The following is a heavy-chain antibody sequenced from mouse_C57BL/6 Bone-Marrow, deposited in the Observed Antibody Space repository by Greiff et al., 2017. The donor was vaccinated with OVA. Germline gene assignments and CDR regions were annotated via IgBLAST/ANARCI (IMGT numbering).Heavy chain of an antibody. D-gene: IGHD2-4*01. CDR3: ARDAYDDDGGFAY. V-gene: IGHV7-1*01. J-gene: IGHJ3*01. Sequence: EVKLVESGGGLVQSGRSLRLSCATSGFTFSDFYMEWVRQAPGKGLEWIAASRNKANDYTTEYSASVKGRFIVSRDTSQSILYLQMNALRAEDTAIYYCARDAYDDDGGFAYWGQGTLVTVSA. CDR1: GFTFSDFY. CDR2: SRNKANDYTT.